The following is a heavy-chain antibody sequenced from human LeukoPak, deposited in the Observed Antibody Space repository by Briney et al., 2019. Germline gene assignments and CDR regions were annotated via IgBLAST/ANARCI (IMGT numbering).Heavy chain of an antibody. D-gene: IGHD3-22*01. CDR3: ARDRTVYYYDSSGPHTTGYYFDY. CDR1: GGSISSYY. CDR2: IYTSGST. J-gene: IGHJ4*02. Sequence: SETLSLTCTVSGGSISSYYWSWLRQPAGKGLEWIGRIYTSGSTNYNPSLTSRVTMSVDTSKNQFSLKLSSVTAADTAVYYCARDRTVYYYDSSGPHTTGYYFDYWGQGTLVTVSS. V-gene: IGHV4-4*07.